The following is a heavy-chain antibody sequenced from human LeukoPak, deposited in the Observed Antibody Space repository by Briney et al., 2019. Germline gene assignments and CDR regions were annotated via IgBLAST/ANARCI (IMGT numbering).Heavy chain of an antibody. D-gene: IGHD1-1*01. CDR3: ARTSTGTRGGYDV. J-gene: IGHJ4*02. Sequence: GASVKVSCKASGYTFTSYDIKWVRQASGQGLEWMGWINPNSGNTGFTQKFQGRVTVTRSTSISTAYMELSSLTSDDTAVYYCARTSTGTRGGYDVWGQGTLVTVSS. V-gene: IGHV1-8*01. CDR2: INPNSGNT. CDR1: GYTFTSYD.